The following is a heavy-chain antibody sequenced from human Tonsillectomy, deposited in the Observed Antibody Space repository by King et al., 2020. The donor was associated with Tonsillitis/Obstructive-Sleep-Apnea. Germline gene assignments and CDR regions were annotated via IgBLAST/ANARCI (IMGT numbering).Heavy chain of an antibody. J-gene: IGHJ4*02. D-gene: IGHD1-26*01. CDR2: ISYDGSNK. CDR3: AKKSGGYQGGDY. V-gene: IGHV3-30*18. CDR1: GFTFSSYG. Sequence: VQLVESGGGVVQPGRSLRLSCAASGFTFSSYGMHWVRQAPGKGLEWVAVISYDGSNKYYADSVKGRFTISRDNSKNTLYLQMNSLRAEDTAVYYCAKKSGGYQGGDYWGQGTLVTVSS.